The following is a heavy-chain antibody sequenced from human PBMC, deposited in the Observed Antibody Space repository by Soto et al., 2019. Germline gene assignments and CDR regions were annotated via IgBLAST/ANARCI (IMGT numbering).Heavy chain of an antibody. Sequence: GGTLKMSGKGFGYSFTSYWIGWVRQMPVKGLECMWIIYPGASATRYSPSFQGQVTISATKSISTAYLQWSSLKTSDTAMYYCASRSNYYAIVTGLVWGQGTLVTVSS. V-gene: IGHV5-51*01. J-gene: IGHJ4*02. CDR2: IYPGASAT. D-gene: IGHD3-9*01. CDR3: ASRSNYYAIVTGLV. CDR1: GYSFTSYW.